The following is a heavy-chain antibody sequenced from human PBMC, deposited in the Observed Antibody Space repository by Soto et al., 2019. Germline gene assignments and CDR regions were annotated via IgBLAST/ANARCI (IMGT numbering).Heavy chain of an antibody. CDR1: GGTFSSYA. Sequence: SVKVSCKASGGTFSSYAISWVRQAPGQGLEWMGGIIPIFGTANYAQKFQGRVTITADESTSTAYMELSSLRSEDTAVYYCAIGGVXGSYPPFDYWGQGTLVTVSS. CDR2: IIPIFGTA. J-gene: IGHJ4*02. V-gene: IGHV1-69*13. D-gene: IGHD1-26*01. CDR3: AIGGVXGSYPPFDY.